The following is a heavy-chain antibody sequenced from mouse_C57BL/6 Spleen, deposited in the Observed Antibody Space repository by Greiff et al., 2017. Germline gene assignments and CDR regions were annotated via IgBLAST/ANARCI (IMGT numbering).Heavy chain of an antibody. D-gene: IGHD1-1*01. CDR1: GYAFSSSW. CDR2: IYPGDGDT. J-gene: IGHJ2*01. CDR3: ARSRYGGSLFDY. V-gene: IGHV1-82*01. Sequence: VQLQQSGPELVKPGASVKISCKASGYAFSSSWMNWVKQRPGKGLEWIGRIYPGDGDTNYNGKFKGKATLTADKSSSTAYMQLSSLTSEDAAVYVCARSRYGGSLFDYWGQGTTLTVSS.